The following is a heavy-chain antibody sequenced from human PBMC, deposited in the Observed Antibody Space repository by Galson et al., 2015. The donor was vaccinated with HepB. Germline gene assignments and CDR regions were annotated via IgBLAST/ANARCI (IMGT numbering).Heavy chain of an antibody. J-gene: IGHJ2*01. D-gene: IGHD6-13*01. Sequence: SVKVSCKASGGTFSSYTISWVRQAPGQGLEWMGRIIPILGIANYAQKFQGRVTITADKSTSTAYMELSSLRSEDTAVYYCARSNSWPHGYFDLWGRGTLVTVSS. V-gene: IGHV1-69*02. CDR1: GGTFSSYT. CDR2: IIPILGIA. CDR3: ARSNSWPHGYFDL.